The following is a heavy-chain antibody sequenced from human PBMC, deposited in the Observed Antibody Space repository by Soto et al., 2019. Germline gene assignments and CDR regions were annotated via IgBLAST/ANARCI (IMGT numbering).Heavy chain of an antibody. CDR2: INAGNGNT. CDR3: ATAPRDYYDSSGYS. CDR1: GYTFTSYA. J-gene: IGHJ5*02. Sequence: ASVKVSCKASGYTFTSYAMHWVRQAPGQRLEWMGWINAGNGNTKYSQKFQGRVTITRDTSASTAYMELSSLRSEDMAVYYCATAPRDYYDSSGYSWGQGTLDIVSS. V-gene: IGHV1-3*01. D-gene: IGHD3-22*01.